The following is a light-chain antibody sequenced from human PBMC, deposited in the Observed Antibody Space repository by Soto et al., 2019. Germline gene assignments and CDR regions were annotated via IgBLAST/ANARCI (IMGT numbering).Light chain of an antibody. J-gene: IGKJ1*01. CDR3: QQYYNWWT. CDR2: GAS. Sequence: EIVMTQSPATLSVSPGERATLSCRASQSVSNNLAWYQKKPGQAPRLLIYGASTRATGIPARFSGSGSGTEFTRNISSLQSEDFAFYYWQQYYNWWTFGQGTRVDIK. V-gene: IGKV3-15*01. CDR1: QSVSNN.